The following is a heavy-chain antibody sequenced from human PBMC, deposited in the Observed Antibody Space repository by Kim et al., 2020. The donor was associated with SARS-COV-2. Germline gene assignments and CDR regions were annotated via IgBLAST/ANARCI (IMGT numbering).Heavy chain of an antibody. J-gene: IGHJ4*02. Sequence: AGAVKGRFTISRDDSKSIAYLQMNSLKTEDTAVYYCNTYYYDSSGSYNFDYWGQGTLVTVSS. V-gene: IGHV3-49*02. CDR3: NTYYYDSSGSYNFDY. D-gene: IGHD3-22*01.